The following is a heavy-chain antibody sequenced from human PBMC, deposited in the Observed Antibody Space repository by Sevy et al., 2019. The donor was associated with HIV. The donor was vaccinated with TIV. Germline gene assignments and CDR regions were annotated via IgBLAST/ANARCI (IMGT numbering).Heavy chain of an antibody. V-gene: IGHV3-9*01. Sequence: GGSLRLSCAASGFTFDDYAMHWVRQAPGKGLEWVSGISWNSGSIGYADSVKGRFTISRDNAKNSLYLQMNSLRAEDTALYYCAKGAPYYDSSGYCRTFDYWGQGTLVTVSS. CDR3: AKGAPYYDSSGYCRTFDY. J-gene: IGHJ4*02. CDR1: GFTFDDYA. D-gene: IGHD3-22*01. CDR2: ISWNSGSI.